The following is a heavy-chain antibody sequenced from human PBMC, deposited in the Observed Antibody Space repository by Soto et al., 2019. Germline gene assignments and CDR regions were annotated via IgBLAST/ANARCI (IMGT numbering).Heavy chain of an antibody. Sequence: QVPLVQSGAEVKKPGASVKVSCKASGYTFTSYAMHWVRQAPGQRLEWMGWINAGNGNTKYSQKFQGRVTITRDTSASTAYMELGSLGSEDTGVYYCARGGGAYYDSSGYYPHFDYWGQGTLVTVSS. CDR1: GYTFTSYA. CDR3: ARGGGAYYDSSGYYPHFDY. D-gene: IGHD3-22*01. V-gene: IGHV1-3*01. CDR2: INAGNGNT. J-gene: IGHJ4*02.